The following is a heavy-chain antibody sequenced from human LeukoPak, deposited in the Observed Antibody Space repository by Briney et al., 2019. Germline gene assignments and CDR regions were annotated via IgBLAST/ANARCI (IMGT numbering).Heavy chain of an antibody. J-gene: IGHJ4*02. Sequence: GESLKISCKGSGYSFTSYWIGWVRQMPGKGLEWMGIIYPGDSDTRYSPSFQGQVTISADKSISTAYLQWSSLKASDTAVYYCARDRRAVRGEGGDFDYWGQGTLVTVSS. V-gene: IGHV5-51*01. D-gene: IGHD3-10*01. CDR2: IYPGDSDT. CDR3: ARDRRAVRGEGGDFDY. CDR1: GYSFTSYW.